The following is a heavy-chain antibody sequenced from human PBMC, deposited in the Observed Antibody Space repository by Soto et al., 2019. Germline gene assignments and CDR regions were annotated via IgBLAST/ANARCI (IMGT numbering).Heavy chain of an antibody. J-gene: IGHJ2*01. CDR3: ARALGGNPVDGYFDL. CDR2: IIPIFGTA. D-gene: IGHD2-15*01. V-gene: IGHV1-69*12. Sequence: QVQLVQSGAEVKKPGSSVKVSCKASGGTFSSYAISWVRQAPGQGLEWMGGIIPIFGTANCAQKCQGRVTINADESTSTAYMELSSLRSEDTAVYYCARALGGNPVDGYFDLWGRGTLVTVSS. CDR1: GGTFSSYA.